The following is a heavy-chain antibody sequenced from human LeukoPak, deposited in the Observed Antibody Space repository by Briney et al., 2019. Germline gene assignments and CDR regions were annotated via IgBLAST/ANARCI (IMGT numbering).Heavy chain of an antibody. J-gene: IGHJ5*02. D-gene: IGHD1-26*01. Sequence: SSETLSLTCAVYGGSFSGYYWSWIRQPPGKGLEWIGEINHSGSTNYNPSLKSRVTISVDTSKNQFSLKLSSVTAADTAVYYCARGYSGSYLGWFDPWGQGTLVTVSS. CDR3: ARGYSGSYLGWFDP. CDR2: INHSGST. V-gene: IGHV4-34*01. CDR1: GGSFSGYY.